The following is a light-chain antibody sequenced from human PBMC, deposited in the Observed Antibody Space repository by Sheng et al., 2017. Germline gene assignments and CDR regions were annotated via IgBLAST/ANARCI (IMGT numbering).Light chain of an antibody. J-gene: IGKJ4*01. V-gene: IGKV3-15*01. CDR1: QSVSTN. Sequence: EIVMTQSPATLFLSPGERATLSCRASQSVSTNVAWYQQKPGLAPRLLISGASSRATGFPARLNGSGSGTEFTLTISSLQSEDFAVYYCQQYDKWPLTFGGGTKVEIK. CDR2: GAS. CDR3: QQYDKWPLT.